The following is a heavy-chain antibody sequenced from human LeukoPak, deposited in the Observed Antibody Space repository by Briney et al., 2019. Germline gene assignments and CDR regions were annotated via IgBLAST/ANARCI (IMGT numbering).Heavy chain of an antibody. D-gene: IGHD3-10*01. CDR2: INPNSGGT. CDR1: GYTFTGHY. Sequence: GASVKVSCKASGYTFTGHYMHWVRQAPGQGLEWMGWINPNSGGTNYAQKFQGRVTMTRDTSISTAYMELSRLRSDDTAVYYCARSPPNYYGSGSYYTQGFDYWGQGTLVTVSS. CDR3: ARSPPNYYGSGSYYTQGFDY. V-gene: IGHV1-2*02. J-gene: IGHJ4*02.